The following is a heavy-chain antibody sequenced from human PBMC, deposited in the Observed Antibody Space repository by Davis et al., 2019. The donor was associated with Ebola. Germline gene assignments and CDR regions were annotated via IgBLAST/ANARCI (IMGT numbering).Heavy chain of an antibody. CDR2: ISSGRTTL. J-gene: IGHJ6*03. CDR3: ASYVTSVYYGMDV. D-gene: IGHD3-22*01. Sequence: GGSLRLSCVASGFTFSRYDMNWVRQAPGKGLEWVSYISSGRTTLKYADSVKGRFTISKDKSMNTVYLEMNSLRGEDTAVYYCASYVTSVYYGMDVWGKGTAVTVSS. V-gene: IGHV3-48*01. CDR1: GFTFSRYD.